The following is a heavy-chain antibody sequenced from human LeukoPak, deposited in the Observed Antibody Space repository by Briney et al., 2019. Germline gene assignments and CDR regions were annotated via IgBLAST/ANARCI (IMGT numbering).Heavy chain of an antibody. Sequence: ASVTVSCKASGYTFTDYYIHWVRQAPGRELEWMGWINPNSGATDFAQNFQGRVTMARDTSISTAYMELSSLRSDDTAVYYCARGEGVIAVTSLLFDYWGQGALVTVSS. J-gene: IGHJ4*02. D-gene: IGHD6-19*01. CDR2: INPNSGAT. CDR3: ARGEGVIAVTSLLFDY. CDR1: GYTFTDYY. V-gene: IGHV1-2*02.